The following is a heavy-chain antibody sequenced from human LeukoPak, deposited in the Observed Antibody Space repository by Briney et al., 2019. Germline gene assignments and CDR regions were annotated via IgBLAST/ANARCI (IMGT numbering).Heavy chain of an antibody. CDR1: GYIFTGYY. Sequence: ASVKVSCKASGYIFTGYYMYWVRQAPGQGLEWMGWINPDSGDTNYAQKFQGRVTMTRDTSISTAYMELSRLTSDDTAVYYCARVPSAFWFDPWGQGTLVTVSS. V-gene: IGHV1-2*02. J-gene: IGHJ5*02. CDR3: ARVPSAFWFDP. CDR2: INPDSGDT.